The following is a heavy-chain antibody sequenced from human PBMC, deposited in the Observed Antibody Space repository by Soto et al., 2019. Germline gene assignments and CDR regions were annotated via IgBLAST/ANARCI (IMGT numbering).Heavy chain of an antibody. CDR3: ASHDTLPAHHHQYYRMDD. CDR2: ISSSSSYT. CDR1: GFAFSDYY. J-gene: IGHJ6*02. Sequence: PGGSLRLSCAASGFAFSDYYMSCIRQAPGKGLQWVSYISSSSSYTNYADSVKGRFTTSRDTANISLYLQMKSLRAEATAVHYCASHDTLPAHHHQYYRMDDSPQATTVTDSS. D-gene: IGHD3-9*01. V-gene: IGHV3-11*03.